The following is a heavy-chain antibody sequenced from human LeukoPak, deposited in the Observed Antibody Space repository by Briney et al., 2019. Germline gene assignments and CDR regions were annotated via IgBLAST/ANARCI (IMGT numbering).Heavy chain of an antibody. Sequence: GGSLRLSCAASGFTLRDYVMSWVRQAPGKGLVWVSYIDPSGTALFYADSVKGRFTISRDNGKNSLYLQLRSLRADDTAVYYCARAAYNWSWGQGTLVTVSS. CDR1: GFTLRDYV. CDR3: ARAAYNWS. J-gene: IGHJ4*02. V-gene: IGHV3-11*01. D-gene: IGHD1-20*01. CDR2: IDPSGTAL.